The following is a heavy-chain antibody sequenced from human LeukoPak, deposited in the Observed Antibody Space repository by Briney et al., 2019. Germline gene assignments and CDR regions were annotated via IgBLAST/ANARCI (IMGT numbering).Heavy chain of an antibody. CDR3: ARGYGIVGAHPIDY. CDR2: INPNSGGT. V-gene: IGHV1-2*06. D-gene: IGHD1-26*01. J-gene: IGHJ4*02. CDR1: GYTFTGYY. Sequence: ASVKVSCKASGYTFTGYYMHWVRQAPGQGLEWMGRINPNSGGTNYAQKFQGRVTMTRNTSISTAYMELSSLRSEDTAVYYCARGYGIVGAHPIDYWGQGTLVTVSS.